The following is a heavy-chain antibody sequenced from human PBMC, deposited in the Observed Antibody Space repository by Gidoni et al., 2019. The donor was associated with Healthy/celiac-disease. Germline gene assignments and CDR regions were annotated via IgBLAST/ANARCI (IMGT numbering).Heavy chain of an antibody. Sequence: QVQLVQSGAEVKKPGASVKVSCKASGYTFTSYGISWVRQAPGQGLEWMGWISAYNGNTNYAQKLQGRVTMTTDTSTSTAYMELRSLRSDDTAVYYCARDLWGYSSSWYAEYYYYYYYMDVWGKGTTVTVSS. D-gene: IGHD6-13*01. J-gene: IGHJ6*03. CDR1: GYTFTSYG. CDR3: ARDLWGYSSSWYAEYYYYYYYMDV. V-gene: IGHV1-18*01. CDR2: ISAYNGNT.